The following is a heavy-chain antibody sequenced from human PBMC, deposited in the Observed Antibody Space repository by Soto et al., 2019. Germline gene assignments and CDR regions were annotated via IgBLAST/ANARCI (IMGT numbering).Heavy chain of an antibody. CDR2: IRYDGSNK. CDR1: GFTFSTYG. J-gene: IGHJ5*02. V-gene: IGHV3-33*01. CDR3: ARDQEQFCSGGSCYWFDP. D-gene: IGHD2-15*01. Sequence: QVQLVESGGGVVQPGRSLRLSCAASGFTFSTYGMHWVRQAPGKGLEWVAVIRYDGSNKYYADSVQGRFTISRDNAKNTXXLQMNSLRAEDTAVYYCARDQEQFCSGGSCYWFDPWGQGTLVTVSS.